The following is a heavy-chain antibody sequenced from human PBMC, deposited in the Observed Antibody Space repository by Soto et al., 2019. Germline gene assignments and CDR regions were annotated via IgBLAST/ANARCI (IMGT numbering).Heavy chain of an antibody. V-gene: IGHV3-30*18. J-gene: IGHJ6*02. CDR1: GFTFSSYG. Sequence: GGSLRLSCAASGFTFSSYGMHWVRQAPGKGQEWVAVISYDGSNKYYADSVKGRFTISRDNSKNTLYLQMNSLRAEDTAVYYCAKDQGYYDSTDYYGMDVWGQGTTVTVSS. D-gene: IGHD3-22*01. CDR2: ISYDGSNK. CDR3: AKDQGYYDSTDYYGMDV.